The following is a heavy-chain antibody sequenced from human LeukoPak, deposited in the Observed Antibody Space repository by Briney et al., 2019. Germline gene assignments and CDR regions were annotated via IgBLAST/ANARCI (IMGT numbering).Heavy chain of an antibody. D-gene: IGHD3-22*01. CDR3: ASLYYDSSGYDYLDY. J-gene: IGHJ4*02. CDR1: GGSINSSTYY. CDR2: IYYSGST. V-gene: IGHV4-39*07. Sequence: GSLRLSCTVSGGSINSSTYYWGWIRQPPGKGLEWIGSIYYSGSTNYKPSLKSRVTISVDTSKNQFSLKLSSVTAADTAVYNCASLYYDSSGYDYLDYWGQGTLVTVSS.